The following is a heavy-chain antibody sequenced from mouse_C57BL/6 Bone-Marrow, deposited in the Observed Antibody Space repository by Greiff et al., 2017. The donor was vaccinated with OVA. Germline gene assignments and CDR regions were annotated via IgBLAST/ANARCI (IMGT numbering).Heavy chain of an antibody. Sequence: VQLQQSGAELMKPGASVKLSCKATGYTFTGYWIEWVKQRPGHGLEWIGEILPGSGCTTYNEKFKGKATFTADTSSNTAYMQLSSLETDDSAIYYCASGYFDYWGQGTTLTVSS. J-gene: IGHJ2*01. V-gene: IGHV1-9*01. CDR2: ILPGSGCT. CDR1: GYTFTGYW. CDR3: ASGYFDY.